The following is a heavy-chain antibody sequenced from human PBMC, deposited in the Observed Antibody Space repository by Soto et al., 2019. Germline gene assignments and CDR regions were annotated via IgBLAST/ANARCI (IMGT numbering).Heavy chain of an antibody. CDR1: GGSIDSGDYY. Sequence: LSETLSLTCTVSGGSIDSGDYYWSWIRQPPGKGLEWIGYVYYSGTTNYNPFLKSRVTLSLDKSKNQFSLKMNSVTAADTAVYYCARGIVDTVDSSGFYEYWGQGTPVTVSS. CDR2: VYYSGTT. CDR3: ARGIVDTVDSSGFYEY. V-gene: IGHV4-61*08. D-gene: IGHD3-22*01. J-gene: IGHJ4*02.